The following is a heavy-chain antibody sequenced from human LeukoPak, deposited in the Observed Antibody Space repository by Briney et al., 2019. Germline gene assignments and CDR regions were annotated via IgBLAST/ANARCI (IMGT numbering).Heavy chain of an antibody. CDR2: VYWDDEK. J-gene: IGHJ4*02. V-gene: IGHV2-5*02. CDR3: ARLIVGAARVFDS. Sequence: SGPTLVKSTQTLTLTCSVSGFSLSVGGMGVGWIRQPPGKAPEWLAVVYWDDEKRYSPSLQTRLTITADISKNQVVLTMTNMDPVDTATYYCARLIVGAARVFDSWGRGTLVTVSS. D-gene: IGHD1-26*01. CDR1: GFSLSVGGMG.